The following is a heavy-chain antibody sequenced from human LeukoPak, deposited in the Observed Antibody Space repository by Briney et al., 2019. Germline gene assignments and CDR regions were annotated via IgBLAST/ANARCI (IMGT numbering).Heavy chain of an antibody. Sequence: ASVKVSCKASGYTLTSYDINWVRQATGQGLEWMGWMNPNSGNTGYAQKFQGRVTMTRNTSISTAYMERSSVRSEDTAVYYGAIVLLSWLGGGDAFDIWGQGTMVTVSS. CDR3: AIVLLSWLGGGDAFDI. CDR1: GYTLTSYD. CDR2: MNPNSGNT. V-gene: IGHV1-8*01. D-gene: IGHD3-10*01. J-gene: IGHJ3*02.